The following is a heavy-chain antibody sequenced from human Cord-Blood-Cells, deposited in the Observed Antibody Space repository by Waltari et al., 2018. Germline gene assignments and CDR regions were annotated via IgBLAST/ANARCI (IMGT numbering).Heavy chain of an antibody. CDR2: INHSGST. J-gene: IGHJ4*02. Sequence: QQQLQPWGAGLLKASETLSLTCAAYGGSFSGYYWSWLRQPPGKGLECIGEINHSGSTNYNPSLKSRVTISVDTSKNQFSLKLSSVTAADTAVYYCARYNRGAMTFDYWGQGTLVTVSS. CDR3: ARYNRGAMTFDY. CDR1: GGSFSGYY. V-gene: IGHV4-34*01. D-gene: IGHD1-20*01.